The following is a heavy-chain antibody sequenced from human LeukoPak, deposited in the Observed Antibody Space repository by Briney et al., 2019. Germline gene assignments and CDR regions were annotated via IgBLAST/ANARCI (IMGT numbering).Heavy chain of an antibody. D-gene: IGHD3-22*01. J-gene: IGHJ3*02. Sequence: SETLSLTCTVSGGSISSYYWSWIRQPAGKGLEWIGRIYTSGSTNYNPSLKSRVTISVDTSKNQFSLKLSSVTAADTAVYYCARTYYYDSSREWNDAFDIWGQGTMVTVSS. CDR2: IYTSGST. V-gene: IGHV4-4*07. CDR1: GGSISSYY. CDR3: ARTYYYDSSREWNDAFDI.